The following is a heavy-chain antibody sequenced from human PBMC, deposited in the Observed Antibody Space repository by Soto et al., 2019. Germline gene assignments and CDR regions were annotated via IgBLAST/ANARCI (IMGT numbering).Heavy chain of an antibody. J-gene: IGHJ3*02. Sequence: SETLSLTCAVPGGSMTNDDFYWSWIRQSPGKGLEWIGYMSYSGTTYYNPSLKSRVTISVDTSRNQFSLKLSPVTAADTALYYCAGRAASNSDYNSRDAFDIWGLATMVTVSS. CDR3: AGRAASNSDYNSRDAFDI. CDR1: GGSMTNDDFY. D-gene: IGHD3-16*01. CDR2: MSYSGTT. V-gene: IGHV4-30-4*01.